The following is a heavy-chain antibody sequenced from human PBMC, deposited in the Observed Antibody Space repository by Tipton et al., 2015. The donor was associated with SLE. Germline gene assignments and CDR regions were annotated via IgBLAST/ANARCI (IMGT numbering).Heavy chain of an antibody. V-gene: IGHV4-39*07. CDR3: ARGLGLLRQPLSY. J-gene: IGHJ4*02. D-gene: IGHD3-16*01. Sequence: TLSLTCTVSGRPISSSSYYWGWIRQPPGKVLERMGSIYYSGSTYYNPSLKCRVTISVATSKNQFSLKLSSVTAADTAVYYCARGLGLLRQPLSYWGQGTLVTVSS. CDR1: GRPISSSSYY. CDR2: IYYSGST.